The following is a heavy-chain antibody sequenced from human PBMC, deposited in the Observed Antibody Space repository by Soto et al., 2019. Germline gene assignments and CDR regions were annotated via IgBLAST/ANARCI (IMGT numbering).Heavy chain of an antibody. V-gene: IGHV3-23*01. D-gene: IGHD6-13*01. J-gene: IGHJ5*02. CDR1: GFTFSTYA. CDR3: AKDLYSSTFGRFDP. Sequence: EVQLLESGGGLVQPGGSLRLSCAASGFTFSTYAMSWVRQAPGKGLEWVSAISGSGGSTYYADSVKGRFTISRDNSKNTLFLQMNRLRAEDTAVYYCAKDLYSSTFGRFDPWGQGTLVTVSS. CDR2: ISGSGGST.